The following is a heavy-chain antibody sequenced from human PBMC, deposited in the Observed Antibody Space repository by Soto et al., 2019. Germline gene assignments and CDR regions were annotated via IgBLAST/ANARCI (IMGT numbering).Heavy chain of an antibody. Sequence: ASVKVSCKASGVTFTNYAINWVRQAPGQGLEWMGWISAYNGNTNYAQKLQGRVTMTTDTSTSTAYMELRSLRSDDTAVYYCARVYSGSYSDSWGQGTLVTSPQ. CDR1: GVTFTNYA. D-gene: IGHD1-26*01. CDR2: ISAYNGNT. V-gene: IGHV1-18*01. J-gene: IGHJ4*02. CDR3: ARVYSGSYSDS.